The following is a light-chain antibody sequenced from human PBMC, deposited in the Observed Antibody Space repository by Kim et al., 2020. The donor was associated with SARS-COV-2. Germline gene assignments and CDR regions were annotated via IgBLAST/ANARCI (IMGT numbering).Light chain of an antibody. CDR1: QGISNY. CDR2: AAS. Sequence: SESVGDRVTITCRASQGISNYLAWYQQKPGKVPKLLIYAASTLQSGVPSRFSGSGSGTDFTLTISSLQPEDVATYYCQKYNSALTFGGGTKVDIK. CDR3: QKYNSALT. V-gene: IGKV1-27*01. J-gene: IGKJ4*01.